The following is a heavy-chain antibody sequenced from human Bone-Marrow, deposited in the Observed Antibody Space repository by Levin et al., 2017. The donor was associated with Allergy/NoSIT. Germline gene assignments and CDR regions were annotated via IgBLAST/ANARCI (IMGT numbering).Heavy chain of an antibody. V-gene: IGHV3-30*18. CDR2: LAFDGRNK. Sequence: PSGGSLRLSCVDSGFTFSSYGIHWVRQAPGKGLEWLAFLAFDGRNKYFADSIKDRFTISRDDSKNTVYLQMNILRAEDTGLYYCVKGAHDFWVGYYDYFDNWGQGTLVTVSS. D-gene: IGHD3-3*01. CDR3: VKGAHDFWVGYYDYFDN. J-gene: IGHJ4*02. CDR1: GFTFSSYG.